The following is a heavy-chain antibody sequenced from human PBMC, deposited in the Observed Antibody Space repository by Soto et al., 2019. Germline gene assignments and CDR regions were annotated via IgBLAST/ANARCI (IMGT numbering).Heavy chain of an antibody. J-gene: IGHJ4*02. CDR1: GGSISSGGYY. CDR2: IYYSGST. V-gene: IGHV4-31*03. CDR3: VRTHRY. Sequence: QVQLQESGPGRVKPSQTLSLTCTVSGGSISSGGYYWSWIRQHPGKGLEWIGYIYYSGSTYYHPSLKSRVTMSVDTSKNQIPVKQSSATSAGTGVYYCVRTHRYWGQGTLVTVSS.